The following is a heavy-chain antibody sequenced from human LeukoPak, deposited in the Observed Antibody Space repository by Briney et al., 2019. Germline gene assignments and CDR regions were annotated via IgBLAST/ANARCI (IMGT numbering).Heavy chain of an antibody. J-gene: IGHJ4*02. CDR3: AKGVSSTSSPLLFDY. V-gene: IGHV3-23*01. Sequence: GGSLRLSCAASGFTFSNYAMSWVRQAPGKGPEWVSTISGGGGSSYYADSVKGRFAISRDISKNTMYLQMSSLRAEDTAVYYCAKGVSSTSSPLLFDYWGQGTLVTVSS. CDR2: ISGGGGSS. D-gene: IGHD2-2*01. CDR1: GFTFSNYA.